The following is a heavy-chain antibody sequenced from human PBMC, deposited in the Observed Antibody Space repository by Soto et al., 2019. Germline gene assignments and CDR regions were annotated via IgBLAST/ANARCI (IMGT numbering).Heavy chain of an antibody. CDR1: GFTFDDYA. CDR3: AKSVDQLLEVNAFDI. D-gene: IGHD2-2*01. V-gene: IGHV3-9*01. Sequence: GGSLRLSCAASGFTFDDYAMHWVRQAPGKGLEWVSGISWNSGSIGYADSVKGRFTISRDNAKNSLYLQMNSLRAEDTALYYCAKSVDQLLEVNAFDIWGQGTMVTVSS. J-gene: IGHJ3*02. CDR2: ISWNSGSI.